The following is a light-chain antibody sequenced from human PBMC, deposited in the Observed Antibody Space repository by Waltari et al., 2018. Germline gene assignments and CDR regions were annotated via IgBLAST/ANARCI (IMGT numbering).Light chain of an antibody. J-gene: IGKJ4*01. CDR2: DAS. Sequence: EIVLTHSPATLSLSPGERATLSCRASRSVSSSLAWYQQKPGQAPRLLFYDASNRASGIPARFSGSGSGTDFTLTISSLEPEDFAVYYCQQRTNWPLTFGGGTKVEIK. CDR3: QQRTNWPLT. CDR1: RSVSSS. V-gene: IGKV3-11*01.